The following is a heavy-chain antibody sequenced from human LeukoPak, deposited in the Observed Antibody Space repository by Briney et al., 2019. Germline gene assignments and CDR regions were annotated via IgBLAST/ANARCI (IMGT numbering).Heavy chain of an antibody. J-gene: IGHJ1*01. Sequence: SETLSLTCAVYGVSFSGYYWSWIRQPPGKGLEWIGEINHSGSTNYNPSLKSRVTISVDTSKNQFSLKLSSVTAADTAVYYCARRRAIAVAGYFQHWGQGTLVTVSS. V-gene: IGHV4-34*01. CDR2: INHSGST. CDR1: GVSFSGYY. D-gene: IGHD6-19*01. CDR3: ARRRAIAVAGYFQH.